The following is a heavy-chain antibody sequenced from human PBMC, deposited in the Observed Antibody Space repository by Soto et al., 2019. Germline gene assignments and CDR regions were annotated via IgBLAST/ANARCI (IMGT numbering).Heavy chain of an antibody. CDR3: TRVDILNGYYYGMDV. CDR2: IRSKAYGGTT. Sequence: GVSLRLSSTASGFTFVDFAISWFRQAPGKGLEWVGFIRSKAYGGTTEYAASVKGRFTISRDDSKSIAYLQMNSLKTEDTAVYYCTRVDILNGYYYGMDVWGQGTTVTVSS. CDR1: GFTFVDFA. D-gene: IGHD5-12*01. J-gene: IGHJ6*02. V-gene: IGHV3-49*03.